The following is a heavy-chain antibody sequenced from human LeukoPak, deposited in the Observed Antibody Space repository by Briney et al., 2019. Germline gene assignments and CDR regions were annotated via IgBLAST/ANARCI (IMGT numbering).Heavy chain of an antibody. J-gene: IGHJ6*02. CDR1: GGSFIGYY. D-gene: IGHD1-26*01. CDR3: ARGRVRTWWELPLRYGMDV. Sequence: SGPLSLTCAVAGGSFIGYYWRWIRQPPGKGLEWIGEINHSGSTNYNPSLKSRVTISVDTSKNQFSLKLSSVTAADTAVYYCARGRVRTWWELPLRYGMDVWGQGTTVTVSS. V-gene: IGHV4-34*01. CDR2: INHSGST.